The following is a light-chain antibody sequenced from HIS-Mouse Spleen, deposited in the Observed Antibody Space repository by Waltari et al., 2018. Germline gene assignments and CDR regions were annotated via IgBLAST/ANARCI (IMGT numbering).Light chain of an antibody. J-gene: IGKJ3*01. Sequence: DIQMTQSPSSLSASVGDRVTITCRASQSISSYLNWYQQKPGKAPKLLIYAASSLQSGVPSRFSGRGSGTDFTLTISSLQPEDFATYYCQQSYSTLRTFGPGTKVDIK. CDR1: QSISSY. V-gene: IGKV1-39*01. CDR2: AAS. CDR3: QQSYSTLRT.